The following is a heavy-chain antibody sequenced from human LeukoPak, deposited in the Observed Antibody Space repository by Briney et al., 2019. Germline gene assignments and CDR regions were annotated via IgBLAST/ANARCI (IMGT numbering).Heavy chain of an antibody. CDR1: GYTFTNYW. V-gene: IGHV5-51*01. CDR2: IYPGDSDT. D-gene: IGHD2-15*01. CDR3: ARSWVAGYGTVLDS. J-gene: IGHJ4*02. Sequence: GESLKISCKGSGYTFTNYWIGWVRQMPGKGLEWVGIIYPGDSDTRYSPSFQGQVTISADKSISAAYLQWSSLKASDTAICYCARSWVAGYGTVLDSWGQGTLVTVSS.